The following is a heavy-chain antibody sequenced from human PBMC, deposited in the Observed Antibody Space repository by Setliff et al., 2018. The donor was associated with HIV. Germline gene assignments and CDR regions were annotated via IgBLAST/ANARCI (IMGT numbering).Heavy chain of an antibody. V-gene: IGHV3-30*07. Sequence: GGSLRLSCVASGFTFRDFAMYWVRQAPAKGLEWVSAISYDGSRIHYADSVKGQFNISRDNSKNTLYLQVSSLRPEDTALYYCASARIPTGGTSTSFDYWGRGTLVTVSS. CDR2: ISYDGSRI. CDR1: GFTFRDFA. CDR3: ASARIPTGGTSTSFDY. D-gene: IGHD1-1*01. J-gene: IGHJ4*02.